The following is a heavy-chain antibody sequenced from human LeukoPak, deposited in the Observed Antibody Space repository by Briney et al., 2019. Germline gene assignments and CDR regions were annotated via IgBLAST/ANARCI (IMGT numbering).Heavy chain of an antibody. V-gene: IGHV4-34*01. Sequence: PSETLSLTCAVYGGSFRGYYRSWIRQPPGKGLEWIGEINHSGSTNQNPPLKRRVTISVDTSKNQFSLKLSSVTAADTAVYYCARQRITMVRGGNRHMDVWGKGTTVTVSS. CDR3: ARQRITMVRGGNRHMDV. CDR2: INHSGST. J-gene: IGHJ6*04. CDR1: GGSFRGYY. D-gene: IGHD3-10*01.